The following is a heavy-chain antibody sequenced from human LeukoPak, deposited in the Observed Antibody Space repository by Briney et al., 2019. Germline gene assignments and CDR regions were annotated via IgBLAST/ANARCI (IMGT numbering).Heavy chain of an antibody. D-gene: IGHD6-13*01. CDR1: RFIFSTYG. Sequence: PGGSLRLSCAASRFIFSTYGMHWVRQAPGKGLEWVAFIRPDGSNEYYAASVRGRFAISRDNSQNTLHLQMNSLRAEDTAVYYCAKTGTPWYYFDYWGQGTLVTVSS. J-gene: IGHJ4*02. CDR3: AKTGTPWYYFDY. V-gene: IGHV3-30*02. CDR2: IRPDGSNE.